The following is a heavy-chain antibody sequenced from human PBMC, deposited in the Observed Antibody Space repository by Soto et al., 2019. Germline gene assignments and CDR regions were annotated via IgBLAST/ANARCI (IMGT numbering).Heavy chain of an antibody. CDR3: AKGTLRYYDSSGYAH. D-gene: IGHD3-22*01. V-gene: IGHV3-9*01. J-gene: IGHJ4*02. CDR1: GFTFDDYA. CDR2: ISWNSGSI. Sequence: PGGSLRLSCAASGFTFDDYAMHWVRQAPGKGLEWVSGISWNSGSIGYADSVKGRFTISRDNAKNSLYLQMNSLRAEDTALYYCAKGTLRYYDSSGYAHWGQGTLVTVSS.